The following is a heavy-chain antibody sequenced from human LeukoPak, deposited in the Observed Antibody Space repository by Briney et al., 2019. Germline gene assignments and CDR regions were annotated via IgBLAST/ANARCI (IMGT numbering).Heavy chain of an antibody. D-gene: IGHD2-21*02. CDR2: ISYDGSSA. CDR1: GFTFSNYW. J-gene: IGHJ4*02. Sequence: GGSLRLSCAASGFTFSNYWMHWVRQAPGKGLMWAARISYDGSSADHADSVKGRFTISRDNAKNSLYLQMNSLRAEDTAVYYCAREPCGGDCSPYFDYWGQGTLVTVSS. V-gene: IGHV3-74*01. CDR3: AREPCGGDCSPYFDY.